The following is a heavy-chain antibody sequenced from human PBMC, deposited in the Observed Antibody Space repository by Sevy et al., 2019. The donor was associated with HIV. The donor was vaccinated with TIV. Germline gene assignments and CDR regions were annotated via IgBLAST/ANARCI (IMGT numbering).Heavy chain of an antibody. CDR1: GFTFGDYC. CDR2: LKSDVYGGTV. Sequence: GGSLRLSCTASGFTFGDYCMSWVRQAPGKGLEWVAFLKSDVYGGTVDYAASVRGRFVISRDDSKTIAYLQMNDLKTEDTGVYYCTRWTAAQSIFDYWGQGALVTVSS. CDR3: TRWTAAQSIFDY. J-gene: IGHJ4*02. D-gene: IGHD6-13*01. V-gene: IGHV3-49*04.